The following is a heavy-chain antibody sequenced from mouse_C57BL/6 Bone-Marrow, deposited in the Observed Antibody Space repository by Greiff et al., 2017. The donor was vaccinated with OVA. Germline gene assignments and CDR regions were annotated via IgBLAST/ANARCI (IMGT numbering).Heavy chain of an antibody. Sequence: EVKLVESGGGLVKPGGSLKLSCAASGFTFSDYGMHWVRQAPEKGLEWVAYISSGSSTIYYADTVKGRFTISRDNAKNTLFLQMTSLRSEDTAMYYCARSKSLITTVVDYWYFDVWGTGTTVTVSS. V-gene: IGHV5-17*01. CDR3: ARSKSLITTVVDYWYFDV. CDR1: GFTFSDYG. CDR2: ISSGSSTI. J-gene: IGHJ1*03. D-gene: IGHD1-1*01.